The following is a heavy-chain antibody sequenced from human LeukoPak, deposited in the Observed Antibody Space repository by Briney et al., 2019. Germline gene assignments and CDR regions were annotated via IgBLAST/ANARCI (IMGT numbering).Heavy chain of an antibody. CDR3: ARDKYGDYGLDY. CDR1: GFIFDDYA. D-gene: IGHD4-17*01. Sequence: PGRSLRLSCAISGFIFDDYAMHWVRQAPGKGLEWVSGISWNAGIIVYADSVKGRFTISRDNAKNSLYLQMNSLRADDMAVYYCARDKYGDYGLDYWGPGTLVTVSS. CDR2: ISWNAGII. V-gene: IGHV3-9*03. J-gene: IGHJ4*02.